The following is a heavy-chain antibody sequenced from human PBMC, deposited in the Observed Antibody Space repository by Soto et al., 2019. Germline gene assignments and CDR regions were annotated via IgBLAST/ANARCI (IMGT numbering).Heavy chain of an antibody. V-gene: IGHV5-10-1*01. Sequence: GESLKIFCKGSGYSFTSYWISWVRQMPGKGLEWMGRIDPSDSYTNYSPSFQGHVTISADKSISTAYLQWSSLKASDTAMYYCARHEDYSSPRRRQEYGMDVWCQGTTVTVSS. D-gene: IGHD6-13*01. CDR1: GYSFTSYW. CDR3: ARHEDYSSPRRRQEYGMDV. J-gene: IGHJ6*02. CDR2: IDPSDSYT.